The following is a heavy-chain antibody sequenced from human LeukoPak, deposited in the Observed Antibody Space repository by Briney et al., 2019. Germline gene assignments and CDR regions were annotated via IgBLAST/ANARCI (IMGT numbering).Heavy chain of an antibody. D-gene: IGHD7-27*01. J-gene: IGHJ4*02. CDR2: ISHSGGT. CDR3: ARGRHWGAGADY. CDR1: GGSFSGYY. V-gene: IGHV4-34*01. Sequence: PSETLSLTCAVYGGSFSGYYWSWIRQPPGKGLEWIGEISHSGGTDYNPSLKSRVTISVDTSRNQFSLKVSSVTAADTAVYYCARGRHWGAGADYWGQGTLVTVSS.